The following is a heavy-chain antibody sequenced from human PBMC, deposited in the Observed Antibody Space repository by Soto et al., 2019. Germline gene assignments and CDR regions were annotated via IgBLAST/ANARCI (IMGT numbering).Heavy chain of an antibody. D-gene: IGHD4-17*01. J-gene: IGHJ4*02. CDR2: IGSDTSYI. CDR1: GFSFSNYA. CDR3: AKDPNGDYVGAFDS. V-gene: IGHV3-23*03. Sequence: EVQLLDSGGSLVQPGGSLRLSCTASGFSFSNYAVTWVRQAPGKGLEWVSSIGSDTSYIYYADSVKGRFTISRDKSKNTVFLQMNSLRADDTAVYHCAKDPNGDYVGAFDSWGQGALVTVSS.